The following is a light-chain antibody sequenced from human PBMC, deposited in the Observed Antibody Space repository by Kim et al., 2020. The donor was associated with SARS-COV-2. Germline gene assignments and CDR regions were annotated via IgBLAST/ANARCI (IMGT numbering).Light chain of an antibody. CDR2: DDS. CDR3: SSYTSSSTLV. Sequence: QSITISCTRTRRDVGGYNYVSWYQQHPGKAPKLMIYDDSKRPSGVSNRFSGSKSGNTASLTISGLQAEDEADYYCSSYTSSSTLVFGGGTQLTVL. J-gene: IGLJ2*01. CDR1: RRDVGGYNY. V-gene: IGLV2-14*04.